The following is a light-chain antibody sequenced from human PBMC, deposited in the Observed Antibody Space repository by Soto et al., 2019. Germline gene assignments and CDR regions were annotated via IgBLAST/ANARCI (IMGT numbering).Light chain of an antibody. CDR1: SSDVGGYTY. J-gene: IGLJ1*01. CDR2: EVN. CDR3: SSYTSSSTLHV. V-gene: IGLV2-14*01. Sequence: QSALTQPASVSGSPRQSITISCTGASSDVGGYTYVSWYQQHPGKAPKLMIYEVNNRPSGVSHRFSGSKSGNTASLTISGLQAEDEADYYCSSYTSSSTLHVFGTGTKLTVL.